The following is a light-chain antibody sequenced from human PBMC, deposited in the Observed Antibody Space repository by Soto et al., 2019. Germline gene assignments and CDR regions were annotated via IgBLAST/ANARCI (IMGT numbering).Light chain of an antibody. Sequence: EIVFTQSPGTLSFSPGERATLSCRASQSVRNNYLAWYQQRPGQAPRLLIYAASSRATGIPDRFSGSGSGTDFTLTISRLEPEDFAVYYCQQYGSSPRTFGQGTKVDIK. V-gene: IGKV3-20*01. CDR2: AAS. CDR1: QSVRNNY. CDR3: QQYGSSPRT. J-gene: IGKJ1*01.